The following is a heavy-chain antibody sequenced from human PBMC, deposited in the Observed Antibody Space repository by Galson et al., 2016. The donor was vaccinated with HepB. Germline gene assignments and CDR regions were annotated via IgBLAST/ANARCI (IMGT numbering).Heavy chain of an antibody. CDR1: GGSIRSSGYF. CDR2: IYDHGLT. J-gene: IGHJ5*02. V-gene: IGHV4-39*01. CDR3: AGHNHYISWIDP. Sequence: LSLTCTVSGGSIRSSGYFWGWLRQPPGKGLEWIGIIYDHGLTYYNPSLMSRVTMSVDASMNRFSLRLTSVTAADTAVYYCAGHNHYISWIDPWGQGTLITVSS. D-gene: IGHD1-14*01.